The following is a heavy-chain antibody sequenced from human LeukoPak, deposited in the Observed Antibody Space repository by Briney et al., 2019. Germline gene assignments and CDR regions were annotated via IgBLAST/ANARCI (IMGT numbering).Heavy chain of an antibody. CDR3: GSDPIAARPYYFDY. CDR1: GGTFSSYA. J-gene: IGHJ4*02. V-gene: IGHV1-69*06. Sequence: SVKVSCKASGGTFSSYAISWVRQAPGQGLEWMGGIIPIFGTANYAQKLQGRVTITPDKSTSTAYMELSSLRSEDTAVYYCGSDPIAARPYYFDYWGQGTLVTVSS. CDR2: IIPIFGTA. D-gene: IGHD6-6*01.